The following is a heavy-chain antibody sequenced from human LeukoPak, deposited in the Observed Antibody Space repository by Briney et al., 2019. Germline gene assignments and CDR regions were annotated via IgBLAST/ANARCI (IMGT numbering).Heavy chain of an antibody. D-gene: IGHD6-13*01. Sequence: GGSLRLSCSASGFSFSSNAMHWVRQAPGKGLEFVSGIFSNGGTTYYADSVKGRFTISRDNSKNTLYLQMSSLRGEDTAVYYCVKCSEQVVGRSIDYWGQGTLDTVSS. CDR3: VKCSEQVVGRSIDY. J-gene: IGHJ4*02. V-gene: IGHV3-64D*06. CDR2: IFSNGGTT. CDR1: GFSFSSNA.